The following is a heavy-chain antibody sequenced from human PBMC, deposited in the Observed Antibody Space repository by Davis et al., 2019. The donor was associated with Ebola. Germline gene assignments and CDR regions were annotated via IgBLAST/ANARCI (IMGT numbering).Heavy chain of an antibody. V-gene: IGHV3-23*01. Sequence: GESLKISCAASGFTFRSYAMSWVRQAPGKGLEWVSAISGSSGTTFYAGPVQGRFSISRDNSQNTLYLQMNSLKAEDSAIYYCAKYYMNSDYYFYNMDVWGKGTTVIVSS. CDR1: GFTFRSYA. D-gene: IGHD2/OR15-2a*01. CDR3: AKYYMNSDYYFYNMDV. J-gene: IGHJ6*03. CDR2: ISGSSGTT.